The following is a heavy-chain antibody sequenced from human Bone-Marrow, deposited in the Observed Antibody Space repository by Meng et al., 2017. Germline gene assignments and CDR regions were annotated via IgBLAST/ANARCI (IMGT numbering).Heavy chain of an antibody. V-gene: IGHV3-48*03. Sequence: GGSLRLSCAASGFTFSSYEMNWVRQAPGKGLEWVSYIGSSGSTIYYADSVKGRFTISRDNAKNSLYLQMNSLRAEDTAVYYCASAYCGGDCYFRSDAFGIWGQGTMVTVSS. D-gene: IGHD2-21*02. CDR1: GFTFSSYE. J-gene: IGHJ3*02. CDR3: ASAYCGGDCYFRSDAFGI. CDR2: IGSSGSTI.